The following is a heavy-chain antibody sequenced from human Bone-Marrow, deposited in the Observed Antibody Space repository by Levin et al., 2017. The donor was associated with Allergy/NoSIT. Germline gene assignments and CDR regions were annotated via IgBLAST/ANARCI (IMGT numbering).Heavy chain of an antibody. CDR1: GFTFSDYY. J-gene: IGHJ3*02. CDR2: ISSSGSTI. Sequence: PGGSLRLSCAASGFTFSDYYMSWIRQAPGKGLEWVSYISSSGSTIYYADSVKGRFTISRDNAKNSLYLQMNSLRAEDTAVYYCARDLAEPYYYDSSGYFAGSGNAFDIWGQGTMVTVSS. CDR3: ARDLAEPYYYDSSGYFAGSGNAFDI. V-gene: IGHV3-11*01. D-gene: IGHD3-22*01.